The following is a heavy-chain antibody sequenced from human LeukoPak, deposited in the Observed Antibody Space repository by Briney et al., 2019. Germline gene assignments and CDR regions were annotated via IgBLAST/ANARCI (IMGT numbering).Heavy chain of an antibody. CDR2: ISWDGGLT. J-gene: IGHJ4*02. V-gene: IGHV3-43D*03. CDR1: GFPFHDFA. D-gene: IGHD4-11*01. Sequence: PGGSLSLSCAASGFPFHDFAMHWVRHAPGKGLEWVSLISWDGGLTYYADSMEGRFNISREHRKISLYPQMKTLRTEDSALYYCAKPRRGTITTGPAYSRWGQGTLVTVSS. CDR3: AKPRRGTITTGPAYSR.